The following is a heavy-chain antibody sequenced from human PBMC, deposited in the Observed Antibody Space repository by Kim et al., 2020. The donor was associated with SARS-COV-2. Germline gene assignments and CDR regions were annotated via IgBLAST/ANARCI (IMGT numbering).Heavy chain of an antibody. CDR1: GFTFSTYW. CDR2: IKEDGSVK. Sequence: GGSLRLSCAASGFTFSTYWMTWVRQAPGKGLEWVANIKEDGSVKHYVGSVKGRFTISRDNTKNSLYLQMNGLRSEDTAVYHCANPTNWAFDHRGQGILVT. J-gene: IGHJ4*02. V-gene: IGHV3-7*03. D-gene: IGHD1-1*01. CDR3: ANPTNWAFDH.